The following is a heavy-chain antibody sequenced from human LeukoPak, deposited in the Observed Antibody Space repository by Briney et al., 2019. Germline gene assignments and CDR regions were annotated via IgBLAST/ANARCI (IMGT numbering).Heavy chain of an antibody. J-gene: IGHJ3*02. Sequence: PGGSLRLSCAASGFTFDDYAMHWVRHAPGKGLEWVSGISWNSGSIGYADSVKGRFTISRDNAKNSLYLQMNSLRAEDTALYYCAKEGPFDAFDIWGQGTMVTVSS. V-gene: IGHV3-9*01. CDR3: AKEGPFDAFDI. CDR2: ISWNSGSI. CDR1: GFTFDDYA.